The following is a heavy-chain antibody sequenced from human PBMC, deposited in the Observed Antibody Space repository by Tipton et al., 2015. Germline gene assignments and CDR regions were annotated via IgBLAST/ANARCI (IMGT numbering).Heavy chain of an antibody. V-gene: IGHV4-61*08. D-gene: IGHD6-13*01. CDR2: INHGGSS. Sequence: TLSLTCTVSGDSINSGGHYWTWIRQTPGKGLEWIGEINHGGSSNYKTSLNSRVSVSVDTSKNQFSLRVSSVTAADTAVYYCARGAGNSSTWDFDYWGQGSLVTVSS. CDR3: ARGAGNSSTWDFDY. J-gene: IGHJ4*02. CDR1: GDSINSGGHY.